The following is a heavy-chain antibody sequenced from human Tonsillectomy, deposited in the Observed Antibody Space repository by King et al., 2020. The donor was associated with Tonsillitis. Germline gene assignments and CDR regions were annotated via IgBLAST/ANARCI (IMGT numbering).Heavy chain of an antibody. Sequence: VQLVESGGGVVQPGGSLRLSCAASGFIFSNYGMHWVRQAPGKGLEWVAFIRYDGSKKYYADSVKGRFTISRDNSKNTLYLQMNSLRADDTAVYYCAKDPTGGWFGEELNYFDYWGQGTLVTVSS. V-gene: IGHV3-30*02. D-gene: IGHD3-10*01. CDR3: AKDPTGGWFGEELNYFDY. J-gene: IGHJ4*02. CDR1: GFIFSNYG. CDR2: IRYDGSKK.